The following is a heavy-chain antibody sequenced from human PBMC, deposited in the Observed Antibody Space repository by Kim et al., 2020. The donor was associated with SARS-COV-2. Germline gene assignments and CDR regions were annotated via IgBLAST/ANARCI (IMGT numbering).Heavy chain of an antibody. Sequence: SETLSLTCAVYGGSFSGYYWSWIRQPPGKGLEWIGEINHSGSTNYNPSLKSRVTISVDTSKNQFSLKLSSVTAADTAVYYCARSPGYCSSTSCYAFPNSYVDYWGQGTLVTVSS. D-gene: IGHD2-2*01. J-gene: IGHJ4*02. CDR2: INHSGST. CDR3: ARSPGYCSSTSCYAFPNSYVDY. CDR1: GGSFSGYY. V-gene: IGHV4-34*01.